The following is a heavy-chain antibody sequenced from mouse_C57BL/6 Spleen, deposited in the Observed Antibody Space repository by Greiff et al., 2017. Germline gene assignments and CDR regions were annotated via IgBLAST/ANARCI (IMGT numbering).Heavy chain of an antibody. D-gene: IGHD1-1*01. J-gene: IGHJ1*03. CDR3: ARYYGSSKRYFDV. V-gene: IGHV1-81*01. CDR2: IYPRSGDT. CDR1: GYTFTSYG. Sequence: QVQLQQSGAELARPGASVKLSCKASGYTFTSYGISWVKQRTGQGLEWIGEIYPRSGDTYYNEKFKGKATLTADKSSSTAYMELRSLTSEDSVVYFCARYYGSSKRYFDVWGTGTTVTVSS.